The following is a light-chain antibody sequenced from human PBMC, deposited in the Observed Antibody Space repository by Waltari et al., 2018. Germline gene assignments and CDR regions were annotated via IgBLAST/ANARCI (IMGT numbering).Light chain of an antibody. V-gene: IGLV2-11*01. CDR2: DVV. Sequence: QSALTQPPSVSASPGQSVTIPCPGSVNDVGVEDYVSWYQQLPGKAPKLILYDVVKRPSGVPSRFSGSNYGTTASLTSSSLQTDDEATYYCCSYAGTYTFVFGGGTKLTVL. CDR3: CSYAGTYTFV. CDR1: VNDVGVEDY. J-gene: IGLJ3*02.